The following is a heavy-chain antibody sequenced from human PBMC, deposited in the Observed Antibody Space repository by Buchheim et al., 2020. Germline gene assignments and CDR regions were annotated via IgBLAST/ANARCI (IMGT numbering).Heavy chain of an antibody. J-gene: IGHJ5*02. CDR1: GGSISSGSYN. CDR2: IYTSGST. Sequence: QVQLQESGPGLVKPSQTLSLTCSVSGGSISSGSYNWAWLRQPAGKGLEWIGRIYTSGSTNYNPSLKSRVTISVATSRNQFSLRLSSVTAADTAVYYCARAYYDFWGSRDCFDPWGQGTL. V-gene: IGHV4-61*02. CDR3: ARAYYDFWGSRDCFDP. D-gene: IGHD3-3*01.